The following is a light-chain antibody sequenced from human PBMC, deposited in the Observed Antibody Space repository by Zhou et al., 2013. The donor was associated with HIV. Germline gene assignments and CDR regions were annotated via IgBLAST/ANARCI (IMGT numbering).Light chain of an antibody. V-gene: IGKV3-11*01. J-gene: IGKJ1*01. CDR2: DAS. Sequence: EVVLTQSPATLSLSPGERATLSCRASQSVGSQLAWYQHKRGQAPSLLIYDASNRATGAPARFSGSGSGTDFTLTISSLEPEDFAVYYCQQYDSSIPTFGQGTKVEIK. CDR1: QSVGSQ. CDR3: QQYDSSIPT.